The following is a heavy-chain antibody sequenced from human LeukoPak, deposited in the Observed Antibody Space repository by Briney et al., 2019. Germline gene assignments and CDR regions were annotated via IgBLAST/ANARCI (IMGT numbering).Heavy chain of an antibody. CDR1: GFTFSSYA. D-gene: IGHD6-19*01. V-gene: IGHV3-23*01. J-gene: IGHJ4*02. Sequence: GGSLRLSCAASGFTFSSYAMSWVRQAPGKGLEWVSAISGSGGSTYYADSVKGRFTISRDNSKNTLYLQMNSLRAEDTAVYYCAKAYEAPIAVAGIGLDYWGQGTLVTVSS. CDR3: AKAYEAPIAVAGIGLDY. CDR2: ISGSGGST.